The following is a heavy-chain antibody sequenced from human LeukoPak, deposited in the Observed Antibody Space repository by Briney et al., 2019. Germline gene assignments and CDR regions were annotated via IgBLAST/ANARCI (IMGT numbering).Heavy chain of an antibody. V-gene: IGHV1-46*01. CDR1: GYGFTSYY. D-gene: IGHD3-22*01. Sequence: ASVKVSCKASGYGFTSYYMHWVRQAPGQGLEWMGIINPSGGSTSYAQKFQGRVTMTRDTSTSTVYMELSSLRSEDTAVYYCARDGVVVVGTWYGMDVWGQGTTVTVSS. J-gene: IGHJ6*02. CDR3: ARDGVVVVGTWYGMDV. CDR2: INPSGGST.